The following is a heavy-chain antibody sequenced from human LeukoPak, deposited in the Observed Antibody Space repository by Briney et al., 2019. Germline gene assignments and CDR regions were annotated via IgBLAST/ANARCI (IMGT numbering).Heavy chain of an antibody. CDR1: GGSISSYY. V-gene: IGHV4-59*01. Sequence: SETLSLTCTVSGGSISSYYWSWIRQPPGKGLEWIGYIYYSGSTNYNPPLKSRVTISVDTSKNQFSLKLSSVTAADTAVYYCARDRGRGASRNFDYWGQGTLVTVSS. CDR2: IYYSGST. CDR3: ARDRGRGASRNFDY. D-gene: IGHD6-13*01. J-gene: IGHJ4*02.